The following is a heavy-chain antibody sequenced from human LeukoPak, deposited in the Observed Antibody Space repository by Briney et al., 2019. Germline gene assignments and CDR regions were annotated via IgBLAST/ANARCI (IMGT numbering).Heavy chain of an antibody. D-gene: IGHD3-22*01. J-gene: IGHJ4*02. CDR3: ARSYDVSGYSVGFDY. V-gene: IGHV4-4*07. CDR1: GGSMSSYY. Sequence: SETLSLNCTVSGGSMSSYYWSWIRQPAGKGLEWIGRIFTSGHTNYNPSLNSRVTMSVDTSKNQFSLKLSSVTAADTAVYQCARSYDVSGYSVGFDYWGQGIMVTVSS. CDR2: IFTSGHT.